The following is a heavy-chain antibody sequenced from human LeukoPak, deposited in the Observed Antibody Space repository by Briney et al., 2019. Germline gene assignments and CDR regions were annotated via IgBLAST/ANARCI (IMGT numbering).Heavy chain of an antibody. CDR1: GFTFSSYA. Sequence: PGGSLRLSCAASGFTFSSYAMSWVRQVPGKGLEWVSAICGSGACTYYADSVKGRFTISRDNSKNTLYLQLNSLRAEDTAVYYCAKAKLPFHYDIYPFDYWGQGTLVTVSS. V-gene: IGHV3-23*01. CDR2: ICGSGACT. D-gene: IGHD3-9*01. CDR3: AKAKLPFHYDIYPFDY. J-gene: IGHJ4*02.